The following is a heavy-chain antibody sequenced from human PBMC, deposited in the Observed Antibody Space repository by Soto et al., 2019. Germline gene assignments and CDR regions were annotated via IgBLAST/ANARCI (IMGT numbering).Heavy chain of an antibody. V-gene: IGHV1-46*01. CDR1: GYTFTSYY. CDR2: INPSGGST. D-gene: IGHD3-3*01. Sequence: ASVKVSCKASGYTFTSYYMHWVRQAPGQGLEWMGIINPSGGSTSYAQKFQGRVTMTRDTSTSTVYMELSSLRSEDTAVYYCARGQTIFGVVIQIDYWGQGTLVTVSS. J-gene: IGHJ4*02. CDR3: ARGQTIFGVVIQIDY.